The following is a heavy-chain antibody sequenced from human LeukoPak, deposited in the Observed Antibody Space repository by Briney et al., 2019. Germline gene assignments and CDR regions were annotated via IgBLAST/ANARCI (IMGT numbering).Heavy chain of an antibody. D-gene: IGHD6-6*01. Sequence: ASVKVSCKASGYTFTRYGISWVRQAPGQGLEWMGWISAYNGNTNYAQKLQGRVTMTTDTSTSTAYMELRSLRSDDTAVYYCAKAPPYSSSPQTYYYYMDVWGKGTTVTVSS. CDR2: ISAYNGNT. CDR1: GYTFTRYG. J-gene: IGHJ6*03. CDR3: AKAPPYSSSPQTYYYYMDV. V-gene: IGHV1-18*01.